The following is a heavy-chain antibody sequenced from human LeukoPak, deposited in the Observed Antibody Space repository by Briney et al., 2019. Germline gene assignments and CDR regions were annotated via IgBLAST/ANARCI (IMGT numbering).Heavy chain of an antibody. Sequence: GGSLRLSCAAPGFNFKNYAMHWVRQAPGKGLEWVSSISWNSGNVDYADSVKGRFALSRDNAKNSLFLQMNSLRAEDTALYYCAKTGTYSSSSGYIDSWGQETLVTVSS. CDR1: GFNFKNYA. D-gene: IGHD6-6*01. V-gene: IGHV3-9*01. CDR2: ISWNSGNV. J-gene: IGHJ4*02. CDR3: AKTGTYSSSSGYIDS.